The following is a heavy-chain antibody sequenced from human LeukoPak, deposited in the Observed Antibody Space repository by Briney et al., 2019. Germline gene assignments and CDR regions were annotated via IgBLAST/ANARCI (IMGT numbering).Heavy chain of an antibody. CDR3: ARDDPNIVVVPAAMTPFDY. CDR2: ISAYNGNT. D-gene: IGHD2-2*01. V-gene: IGHV1-18*01. J-gene: IGHJ4*02. Sequence: ASVKVSCKASGYTFTSYGISWVRQAPGQGLEWMGWISAYNGNTNYAQKLQGRVTMTTDTSTSTAYMELRSLRSDDTAVYYCARDDPNIVVVPAAMTPFDYWGQGTLVTVSS. CDR1: GYTFTSYG.